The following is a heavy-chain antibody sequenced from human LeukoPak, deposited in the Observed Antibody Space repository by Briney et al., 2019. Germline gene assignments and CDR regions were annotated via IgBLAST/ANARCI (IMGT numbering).Heavy chain of an antibody. V-gene: IGHV3-30*18. Sequence: GGSLRLSCAASGFTFSSYGMHWVRQAPGKGLEWVSVISYGGSNKYYADSVKGRFTISRDNSKNTLYLQMNSLRAEDTAVYYCAKGDILTGYYIDYWGQGTLVTVSS. CDR3: AKGDILTGYYIDY. CDR1: GFTFSSYG. D-gene: IGHD3-9*01. J-gene: IGHJ4*02. CDR2: ISYGGSNK.